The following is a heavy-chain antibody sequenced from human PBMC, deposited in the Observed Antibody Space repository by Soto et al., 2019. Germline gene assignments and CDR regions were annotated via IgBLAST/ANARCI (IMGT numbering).Heavy chain of an antibody. J-gene: IGHJ6*02. Sequence: GGSLRLSCAASGFTFSSYSMNWVRQAPGKGLEWVSYISSSSSTIYYADSVKGRLTISRDNAKNSLYLQMNSLRDEDTAVYYCARDQYCSSTSCYVFWDYYYGMDVWGQGTTVTVSS. D-gene: IGHD2-2*01. CDR1: GFTFSSYS. CDR2: ISSSSSTI. V-gene: IGHV3-48*02. CDR3: ARDQYCSSTSCYVFWDYYYGMDV.